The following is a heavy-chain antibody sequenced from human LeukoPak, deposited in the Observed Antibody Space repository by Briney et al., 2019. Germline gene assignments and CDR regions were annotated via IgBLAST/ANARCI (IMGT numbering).Heavy chain of an antibody. Sequence: GGSLRLSCAASGFTSSDYAMHWLRQAPGKGLEWVAVISYDESNKYYADSVKGRFTISRDNSRNTLYLQMNSLRAEDTAVYYCARVQREYYYDSSGIMGNWGQGTLVTVSS. J-gene: IGHJ4*02. V-gene: IGHV3-30*04. CDR3: ARVQREYYYDSSGIMGN. CDR2: ISYDESNK. CDR1: GFTSSDYA. D-gene: IGHD3-22*01.